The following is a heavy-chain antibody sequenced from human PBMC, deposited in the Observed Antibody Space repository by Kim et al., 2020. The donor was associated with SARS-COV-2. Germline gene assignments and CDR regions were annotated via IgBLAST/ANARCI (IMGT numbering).Heavy chain of an antibody. V-gene: IGHV1-69*06. D-gene: IGHD2-21*02. Sequence: SVKVSCKASGGTFSSYAISWVRQAPGQGLEWMGGIIPIFGTANYAQKFQGRVTITADKSTSTAYMELSSLRSEDTAVYYCAREGSGGWYGGNSGAFDIWGQGTMVTVSS. CDR3: AREGSGGWYGGNSGAFDI. CDR1: GGTFSSYA. CDR2: IIPIFGTA. J-gene: IGHJ3*02.